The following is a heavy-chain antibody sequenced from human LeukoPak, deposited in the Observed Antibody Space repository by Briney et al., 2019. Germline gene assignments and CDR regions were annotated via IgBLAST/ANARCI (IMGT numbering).Heavy chain of an antibody. CDR3: AKDLGAAAAPFDY. D-gene: IGHD6-13*01. V-gene: IGHV3-23*01. CDR1: GFTFSSYA. J-gene: IGHJ4*02. Sequence: GGSLRLSCAASGFTFSSYAMSWVRQAPGKGLEWVSAISGSGRSTYYAGSVKGRFTISRDNSKNTLYLQMNSLRAEDTAVYYCAKDLGAAAAPFDYWGQGTLVTVSS. CDR2: ISGSGRST.